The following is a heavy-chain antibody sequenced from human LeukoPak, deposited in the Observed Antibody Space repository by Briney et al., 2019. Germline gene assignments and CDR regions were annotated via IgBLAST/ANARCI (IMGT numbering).Heavy chain of an antibody. V-gene: IGHV3-23*05. D-gene: IGHD3-16*01. CDR2: ISDYP. Sequence: GGSLRLSCVASGFSFNTFALTWVRQAPGKGLEWVSTISDYPHYADSVRGRFTISRDNSRKTVFLQMNSLPPEDAATYYCTKDSQGSYDGFWYGTYGMDMWGQGTTVTVSS. J-gene: IGHJ6*02. CDR3: TKDSQGSYDGFWYGTYGMDM. CDR1: GFSFNTFA.